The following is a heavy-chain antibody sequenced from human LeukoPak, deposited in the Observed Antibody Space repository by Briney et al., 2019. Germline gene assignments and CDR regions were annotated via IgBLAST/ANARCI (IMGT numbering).Heavy chain of an antibody. J-gene: IGHJ5*02. CDR2: INKAGDSI. V-gene: IGHV3-48*03. CDR3: ELDSCDSSPSHIWFDP. CDR1: GFTFSTYN. Sequence: PGGSLRLSCVGSGFTFSTYNMNWFRQAPGKGLEWVSYINKAGDSIYYAHSVKGRFTISRDNAKNSLYLQMSSLRVEDTAVYYCELDSCDSSPSHIWFDPWGQGTLVTVSS. D-gene: IGHD2-2*03.